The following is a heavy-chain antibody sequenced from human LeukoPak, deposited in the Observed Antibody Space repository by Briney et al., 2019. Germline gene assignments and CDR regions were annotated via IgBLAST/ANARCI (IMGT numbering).Heavy chain of an antibody. V-gene: IGHV4-39*01. D-gene: IGHD1-26*01. Sequence: SETLSLTCTVSGASVSATNYYWSWLRQHPGKGPEWIAYIYYDAGAYYNPSLESRVTISVDTSKNQFSLRLISVTAVDTAVYYCARQGVGATDCWGQGTLVTVSS. J-gene: IGHJ4*02. CDR2: IYYDAGA. CDR1: GASVSATNYY. CDR3: ARQGVGATDC.